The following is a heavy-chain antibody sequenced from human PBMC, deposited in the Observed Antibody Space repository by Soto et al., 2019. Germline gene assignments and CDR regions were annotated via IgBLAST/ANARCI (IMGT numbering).Heavy chain of an antibody. Sequence: GASVKVSCKASGGTFSSYAISWVRQAPGQGLEWMGGIIPIFGTANYAQKFQGRVTITADESTSTTYMELSSLRSEDTAVYYCARIYYDSSGYAENYWGQGTLVTVSS. CDR1: GGTFSSYA. V-gene: IGHV1-69*13. J-gene: IGHJ4*02. CDR3: ARIYYDSSGYAENY. D-gene: IGHD3-22*01. CDR2: IIPIFGTA.